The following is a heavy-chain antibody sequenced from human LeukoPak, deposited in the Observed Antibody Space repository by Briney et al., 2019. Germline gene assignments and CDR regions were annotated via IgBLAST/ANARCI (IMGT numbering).Heavy chain of an antibody. D-gene: IGHD2-2*01. V-gene: IGHV1-46*01. J-gene: IGHJ6*02. CDR1: GYTLTSYY. Sequence: ASVKVSCKASGYTLTSYYMHWVRQAPGQGLEWMGIINPSGGSTSYAQKFQGRVTMTRDTSTSTVYMELSSLRSEDTAVYYCAREIDCSSTSCYPQTPSDYYYGMDVWGQGTTVTVSS. CDR3: AREIDCSSTSCYPQTPSDYYYGMDV. CDR2: INPSGGST.